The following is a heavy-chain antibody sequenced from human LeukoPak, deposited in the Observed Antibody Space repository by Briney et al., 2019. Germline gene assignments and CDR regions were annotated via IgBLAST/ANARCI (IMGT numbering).Heavy chain of an antibody. V-gene: IGHV3-30-3*01. D-gene: IGHD3-10*01. CDR3: ARVFGEDYFDY. J-gene: IGHJ4*02. CDR1: GFTFSSYA. Sequence: GRSLRLSCAASGFTFSSYAMHWVRQAPGKGLEWVAVISYDGSNKYYADSVKGRFTISRDNSKNTLYLQMNSLRAEDTAVYYCARVFGEDYFDYWGQGTLVTVSS. CDR2: ISYDGSNK.